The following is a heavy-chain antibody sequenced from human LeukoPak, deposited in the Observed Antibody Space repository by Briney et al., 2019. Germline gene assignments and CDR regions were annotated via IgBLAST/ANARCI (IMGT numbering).Heavy chain of an antibody. CDR1: GFTFGDYY. V-gene: IGHV3-11*04. J-gene: IGHJ4*02. D-gene: IGHD3-3*01. CDR2: ISSSGSTI. Sequence: GGSLRLSCAASGFTFGDYYMSWIRQAPGKGLEWVSYISSSGSTIYYADSVKGRFTISRDNAKNSLYLQMNSLRAEDTAVYYCARDSNDFWSGHLDYWGQGTLVTVSS. CDR3: ARDSNDFWSGHLDY.